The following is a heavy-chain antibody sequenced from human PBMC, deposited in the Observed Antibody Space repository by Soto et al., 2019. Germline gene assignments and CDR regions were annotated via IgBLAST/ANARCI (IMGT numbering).Heavy chain of an antibody. Sequence: EVQLVESGGGLVQPGESLRLSCAASGFNFSPYWMHWVRQAPGKGLEWISHIGGGGFTTIYAESVKGRFTISRDDAKSTLYLQMNSLGSEDTAVYYCARDRGYPDSFDTWGQGTVVTVSS. CDR1: GFNFSPYW. D-gene: IGHD3-10*01. CDR3: ARDRGYPDSFDT. CDR2: IGGGGFTT. V-gene: IGHV3-74*01. J-gene: IGHJ3*02.